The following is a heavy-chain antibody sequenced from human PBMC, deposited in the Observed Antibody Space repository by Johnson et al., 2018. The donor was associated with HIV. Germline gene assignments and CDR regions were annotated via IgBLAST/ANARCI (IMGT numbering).Heavy chain of an antibody. CDR3: ARVGVDDAFDI. CDR1: RFHFNDYG. V-gene: IGHV3-20*04. Sequence: VLLVESGGGVVRPGGSLRLSCAASRFHFNDYGMSWVRQDPGKGLEWVSGIIWNGGSTDDAESVEGRFTISRDNAKNSLFLQMNSLRAEDTALYSCARVGVDDAFDIWGQGTKVIVSS. J-gene: IGHJ3*02. CDR2: IIWNGGST. D-gene: IGHD2-15*01.